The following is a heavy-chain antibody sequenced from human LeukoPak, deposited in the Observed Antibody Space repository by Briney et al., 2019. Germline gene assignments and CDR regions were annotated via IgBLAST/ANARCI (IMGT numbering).Heavy chain of an antibody. CDR3: ARVAQYSSSPFDY. CDR1: GFTFTSYA. D-gene: IGHD6-6*01. V-gene: IGHV3-23*01. CDR2: ISPSTGTT. J-gene: IGHJ4*02. Sequence: GGSLRLSCAASGFTFTSYAMSWVRQAPGKGLEWVSAISPSTGTTYYADSVKGRFTISRDNAKNSLYLQMNSLRAEDTAVYYCARVAQYSSSPFDYWGQGTLVTVSS.